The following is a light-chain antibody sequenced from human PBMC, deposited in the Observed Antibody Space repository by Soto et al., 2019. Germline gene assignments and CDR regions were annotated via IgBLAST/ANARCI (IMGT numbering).Light chain of an antibody. CDR2: AAS. J-gene: IGKJ5*01. CDR1: QSISSY. V-gene: IGKV1-39*01. CDR3: QQSYSTPIT. Sequence: DIKMTQSPFSLSASVGGRVTITCRASQSISSYLNWYQQKPGKAPKLLIYAASSLQSGVPSRFSGSGSGTDFTLTISSLQPEDFATYYCQQSYSTPITFGQGTRLEI.